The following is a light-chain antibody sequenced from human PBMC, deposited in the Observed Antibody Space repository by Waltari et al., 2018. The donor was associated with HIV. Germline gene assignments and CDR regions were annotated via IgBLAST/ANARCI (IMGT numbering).Light chain of an antibody. CDR1: SSNIGSNY. CDR2: RND. CDR3: AAWDNSLSAWV. Sequence: QSVLTQPPSASGTPGQRVSISCSGSSSNIGSNYVYWYQQLPGTAPKLLIYRNDERPSGVPDLFSGSKSGTSASLALSGLRSEDEADYYCAAWDNSLSAWVFGGGTKLTVL. J-gene: IGLJ3*02. V-gene: IGLV1-47*01.